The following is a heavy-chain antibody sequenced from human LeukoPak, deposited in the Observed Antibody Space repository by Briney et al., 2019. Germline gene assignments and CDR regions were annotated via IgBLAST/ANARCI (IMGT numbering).Heavy chain of an antibody. D-gene: IGHD3-22*01. Sequence: GRSLRLSCAASGFTFSSYGMHWVRQAPGKGLEWVAVISYDGNNKYYADSVKGRFTISRDNSKNTLYLQMNSLRAEDTAVYDCAKGDYYDSSGYYYDYWGQGTLVTVSS. CDR2: ISYDGNNK. J-gene: IGHJ4*02. CDR1: GFTFSSYG. CDR3: AKGDYYDSSGYYYDY. V-gene: IGHV3-30*18.